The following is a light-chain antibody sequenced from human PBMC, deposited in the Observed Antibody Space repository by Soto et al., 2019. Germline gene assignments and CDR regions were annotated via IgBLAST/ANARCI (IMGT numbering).Light chain of an antibody. CDR2: DVS. V-gene: IGLV2-14*01. CDR3: ISYTSSNTGV. Sequence: QSVLTQPASVSGSPGQSISISCTGTSSDVGAYHYVSWYQQHPGKAPKLMIYDVSSRPSGVSNRFSGSKSGNTASLTISGLPAEDEADYYCISYTSSNTGVFGGGTKLTVL. CDR1: SSDVGAYHY. J-gene: IGLJ3*02.